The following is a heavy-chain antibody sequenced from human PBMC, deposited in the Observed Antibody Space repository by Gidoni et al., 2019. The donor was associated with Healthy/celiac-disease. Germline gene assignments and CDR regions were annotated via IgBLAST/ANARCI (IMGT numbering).Heavy chain of an antibody. CDR1: GGSFSGYY. CDR3: ARGPRVYYDFWSAKEDPFDY. J-gene: IGHJ4*02. D-gene: IGHD3-3*01. V-gene: IGHV4-34*01. Sequence: QVQLQQWGAGLLKPSETLSLTCAVYGGSFSGYYWSWIRQPPGKGLEWIGEINHSGSTNYNPSLKSRVTISVDTSKNQFSLKLSSVTAADTAVYYCARGPRVYYDFWSAKEDPFDYWGQGTLVTVSS. CDR2: INHSGST.